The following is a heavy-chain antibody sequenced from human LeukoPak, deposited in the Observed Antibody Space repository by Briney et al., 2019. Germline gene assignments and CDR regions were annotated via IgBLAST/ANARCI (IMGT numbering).Heavy chain of an antibody. CDR1: GGSISSTNW. D-gene: IGHD2/OR15-2a*01. Sequence: PSETLSLTSGVSGGSISSTNWWSWVRQPPGQGLEWIGEVSLTGETNYNPSLNGRVTMSLDGSRNELSLTLTSVTAADTAIHYCPCETRAFCAFRYWGQGALVTVSS. J-gene: IGHJ4*02. CDR3: PCETRAFCAFRY. V-gene: IGHV4-4*02. CDR2: VSLTGET.